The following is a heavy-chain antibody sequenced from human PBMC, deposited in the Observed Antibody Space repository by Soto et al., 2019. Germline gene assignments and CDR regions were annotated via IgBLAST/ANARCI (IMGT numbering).Heavy chain of an antibody. CDR2: MYHFGTT. CDR3: ARGGGYQGTYFDY. V-gene: IGHV4-4*02. D-gene: IGHD3-22*01. CDR1: GCSIRTPYW. Sequence: PSETLSLTCDVSGCSIRTPYWWTLVRQSPGKGLEWIGQMYHFGTTNYNPSLKSRLTTSIDKSKNQFSLNLNSVTAADTAVYFCARGGGYQGTYFDYWGQGILVTVSS. J-gene: IGHJ4*02.